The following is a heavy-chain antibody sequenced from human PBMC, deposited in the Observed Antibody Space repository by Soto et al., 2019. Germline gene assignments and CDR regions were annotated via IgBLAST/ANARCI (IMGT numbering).Heavy chain of an antibody. CDR3: ARFPPHNCGGGNCYRLDSYFDT. J-gene: IGHJ5*02. V-gene: IGHV1-69*01. CDR2: IIPLFGTP. CDR1: GVTFSTSG. Sequence: QVQLVQSGAEVKKPGSSLKVSCKTSGVTFSTSGISWVRQGPGQGLEWMGGIIPLFGTPKYARKFQGRVSITADDSEPTTYLELSGTISDGTAMYYCARFPPHNCGGGNCYRLDSYFDTWVQGSQVVVSS. D-gene: IGHD2-21*01.